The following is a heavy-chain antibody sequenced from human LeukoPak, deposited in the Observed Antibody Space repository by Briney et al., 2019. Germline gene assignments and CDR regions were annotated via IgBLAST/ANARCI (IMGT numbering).Heavy chain of an antibody. CDR2: ISGSGETS. CDR1: GFSFNTYA. D-gene: IGHD6-6*01. J-gene: IGHJ4*02. V-gene: IGHV3-23*01. Sequence: GGSLRLSCAASGFSFNTYAMSWARQAPGKGLEWVSGISGSGETSYYAASVKGRLTISRDNSNNTLYLQMTSLRAGHAAVYYCVRRGSGSSSPFDYWGQGALVIVSS. CDR3: VRRGSGSSSPFDY.